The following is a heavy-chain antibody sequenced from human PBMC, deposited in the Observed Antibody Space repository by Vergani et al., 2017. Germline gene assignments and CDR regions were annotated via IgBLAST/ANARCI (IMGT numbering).Heavy chain of an antibody. CDR1: GYPFTAYY. CDR2: ISPDGFST. Sequence: QVQLVQSGAAVGKPGASVKISCKASGYPFTAYYIHWVRQAPEQGLEWVGVISPDGFSTFYAQKFQGRVPITRDTSTSTVYVEVTSLRSDDTAVYYCAREPPLNGFSDYWGQGTLVTVSS. J-gene: IGHJ4*02. V-gene: IGHV1-46*03. CDR3: AREPPLNGFSDY. D-gene: IGHD1-14*01.